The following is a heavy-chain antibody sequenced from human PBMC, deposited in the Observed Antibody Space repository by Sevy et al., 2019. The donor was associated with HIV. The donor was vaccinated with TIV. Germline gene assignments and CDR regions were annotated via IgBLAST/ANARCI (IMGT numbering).Heavy chain of an antibody. V-gene: IGHV3-21*01. CDR3: ASPLHYYDSPSAY. J-gene: IGHJ4*02. Sequence: GGSLRLSCAASGFTFSYYNMNWVRQAPGKWLEWVSSISSGSSYVYHADSVKGRFTISRDNAKNSLYLQMNSLRTEDTAVYYCASPLHYYDSPSAYWGQGTQVTVSS. CDR1: GFTFSYYN. D-gene: IGHD3-22*01. CDR2: ISSGSSYV.